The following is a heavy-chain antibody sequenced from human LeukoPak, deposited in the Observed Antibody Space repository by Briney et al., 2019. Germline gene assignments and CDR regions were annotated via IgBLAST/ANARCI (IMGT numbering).Heavy chain of an antibody. Sequence: PSETLSLTCTVSGGSISSYYWSWIRQPPEKGLEWIGYIYYSGSTNYNPSLKSRVTISVDTSKNQFSLKLSSVTAADTAVYYCARDAGNYDFWSPHRGYNWFDPWGQGTLVTVSS. J-gene: IGHJ5*02. CDR1: GGSISSYY. D-gene: IGHD3-3*01. CDR2: IYYSGST. CDR3: ARDAGNYDFWSPHRGYNWFDP. V-gene: IGHV4-59*01.